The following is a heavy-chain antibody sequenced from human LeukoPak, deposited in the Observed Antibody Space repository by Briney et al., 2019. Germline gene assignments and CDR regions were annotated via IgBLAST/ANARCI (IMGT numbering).Heavy chain of an antibody. D-gene: IGHD3-22*01. CDR3: AKDYDSSSFDY. Sequence: GGSLRLSCAASGFTFSTYWMHWVRQAPGKGLVWVSRISGDGSDTRYADSVKGRFTISRDNSKNTLYLQMNSLRAEDTAVYYCAKDYDSSSFDYWGQGTLVTVSS. CDR2: ISGDGSDT. J-gene: IGHJ4*02. CDR1: GFTFSTYW. V-gene: IGHV3-74*01.